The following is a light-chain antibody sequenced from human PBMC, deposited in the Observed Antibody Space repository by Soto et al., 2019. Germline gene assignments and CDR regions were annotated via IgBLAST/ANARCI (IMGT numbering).Light chain of an antibody. CDR1: QNINNY. CDR2: DAS. V-gene: IGKV1-5*01. CDR3: QQYNSYWT. Sequence: DIQMTQSPSSLSASXXDRVXITCQASQNINNYLNWYQQKPGKAPXXLIYDASSLESGVPSRFSGSGSGTEFTLTISSLQPDDFATYYCQQYNSYWTFGQGTKVDIK. J-gene: IGKJ1*01.